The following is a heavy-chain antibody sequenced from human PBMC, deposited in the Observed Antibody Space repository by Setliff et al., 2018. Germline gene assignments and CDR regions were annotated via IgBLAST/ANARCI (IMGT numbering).Heavy chain of an antibody. V-gene: IGHV3-7*01. CDR3: ARDHIYSSSWYYYYYGMDV. CDR1: GFTFSRYW. CDR2: IKQDGSEK. J-gene: IGHJ6*02. D-gene: IGHD6-13*01. Sequence: PGGSLRLSCAASGFTFSRYWMSWVRQAPGKGLEWVANIKQDGSEKYYVDSVKGRFTISRDNAKNSLYLQMNSLRAEDTAVYYRARDHIYSSSWYYYYYGMDVWGQGTTVTVSS.